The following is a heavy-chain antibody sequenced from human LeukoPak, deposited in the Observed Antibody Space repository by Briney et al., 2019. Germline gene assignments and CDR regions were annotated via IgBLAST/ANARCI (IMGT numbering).Heavy chain of an antibody. CDR2: INHSGST. CDR1: GGSFSGYY. V-gene: IGHV4-34*01. Sequence: SESLSLTCAVYGGSFSGYYWSWIRQPPGKGLEWIGEINHSGSTNYNPSLKSRVTISVDTSKNQFSLKLSSVTAADTAVYYCARVRIALVRRVVKYNWFDPWGQGTLVTVSS. CDR3: ARVRIALVRRVVKYNWFDP. D-gene: IGHD3-10*01. J-gene: IGHJ5*02.